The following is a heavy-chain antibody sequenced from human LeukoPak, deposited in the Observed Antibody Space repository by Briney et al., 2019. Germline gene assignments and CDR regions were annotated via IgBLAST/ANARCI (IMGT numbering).Heavy chain of an antibody. CDR2: ISYDGSNK. CDR3: ARGLSGSYPWDAFDI. D-gene: IGHD3-10*01. Sequence: PGGSLRLSCAASGFTFSSYAMHGVRQAPGKGLEWVAVISYDGSNKYYADSVKGRFTISRDNSKNTLYLQMNSLRAEDTAVYYCARGLSGSYPWDAFDIWGQGTMVTVSS. CDR1: GFTFSSYA. J-gene: IGHJ3*02. V-gene: IGHV3-30*04.